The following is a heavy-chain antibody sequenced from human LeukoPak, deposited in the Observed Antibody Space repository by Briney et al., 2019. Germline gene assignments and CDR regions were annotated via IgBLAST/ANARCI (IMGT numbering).Heavy chain of an antibody. D-gene: IGHD3-10*01. CDR1: GFTFSSYA. CDR3: AKGGSTYYYGSGSSRYYFDY. J-gene: IGHJ4*02. Sequence: GGSLGLSCAASGFTFSSYAMSWVRQAPGKGLEWVSAISGSGGSTYYADSVKGRFTISRDNSKNTLYLQMNSLRAEDTAVYYCAKGGSTYYYGSGSSRYYFDYWGQGTLVTVSS. CDR2: ISGSGGST. V-gene: IGHV3-23*01.